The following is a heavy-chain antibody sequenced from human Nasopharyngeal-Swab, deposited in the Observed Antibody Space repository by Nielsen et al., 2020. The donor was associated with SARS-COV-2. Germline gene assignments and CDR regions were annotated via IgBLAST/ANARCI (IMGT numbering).Heavy chain of an antibody. V-gene: IGHV3-64*01. CDR1: GFTVSGYA. J-gene: IGHJ4*02. CDR2: ISSDGRST. Sequence: GGSLRLSWAASGFTVSGYAMYWVRQAPGKGLEYVSLISSDGRSTYYGNSMKGKFTVTSDNSKNTLYLQMGSLSAEDMAVYYCARERCGGDCYSDYWGQGTLVTVSS. CDR3: ARERCGGDCYSDY. D-gene: IGHD2-21*01.